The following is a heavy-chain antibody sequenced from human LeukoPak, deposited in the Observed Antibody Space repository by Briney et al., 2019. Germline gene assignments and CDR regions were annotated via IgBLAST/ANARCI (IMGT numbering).Heavy chain of an antibody. CDR2: ISAYNGNT. J-gene: IGHJ4*02. V-gene: IGHV1-18*01. CDR1: GYTFTSYG. Sequence: ASVKVSCKASGYTFTSYGISWVRQAPGQGLEWMGWISAYNGNTNYAQKLQGRVTMTTDTSTSTAYMELRSLRSDDTAVYYCARVGYYYGSGSYSDYWGQRTLVTVSS. D-gene: IGHD3-10*01. CDR3: ARVGYYYGSGSYSDY.